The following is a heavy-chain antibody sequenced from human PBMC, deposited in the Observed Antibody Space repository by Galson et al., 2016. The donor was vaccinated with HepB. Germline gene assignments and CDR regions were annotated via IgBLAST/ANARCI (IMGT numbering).Heavy chain of an antibody. J-gene: IGHJ6*02. D-gene: IGHD2-15*01. CDR3: ARFGGSLGMDV. CDR1: GFTFSTYW. V-gene: IGHV3-74*01. Sequence: SLRLSCAASGFTFSTYWMHWVRQVPGMGLVWVSRVNSDGSRTTYVDSVKGRFTISRDNAKNTLYLQMNSLTAEDTAVYYCARFGGSLGMDVWGQGTTVTVSS. CDR2: VNSDGSRT.